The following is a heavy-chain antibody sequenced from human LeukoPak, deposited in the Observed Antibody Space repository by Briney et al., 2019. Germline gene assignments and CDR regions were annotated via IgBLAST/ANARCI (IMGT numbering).Heavy chain of an antibody. CDR3: ARDSHSSGWYLTDD. J-gene: IGHJ4*02. CDR1: GYTFTDYY. D-gene: IGHD6-19*01. V-gene: IGHV1-2*02. CDR2: INPNSGGT. Sequence: GASVKVSCKASGYTFTDYYMHWVRQAPGQGLGWMGWINPNSGGTDYAQKFQGRVTMTRDTSISTAYMELSSLRSDDTAVYYCARDSHSSGWYLTDDWGQGTLVTVSS.